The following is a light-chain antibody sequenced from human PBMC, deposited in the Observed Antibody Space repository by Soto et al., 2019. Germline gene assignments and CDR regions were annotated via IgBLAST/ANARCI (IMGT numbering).Light chain of an antibody. V-gene: IGKV3-15*01. Sequence: EIVLTQSPATLSVSPWERATLSCRASQSVNSNYLAWYQQHPGQPPRLLIYGISTRATGIPARFSGSGSGTKFSLTISSLQSEDFAVYYCQQYSKWPITFGQGTRLE. CDR1: QSVNSN. J-gene: IGKJ5*01. CDR3: QQYSKWPIT. CDR2: GIS.